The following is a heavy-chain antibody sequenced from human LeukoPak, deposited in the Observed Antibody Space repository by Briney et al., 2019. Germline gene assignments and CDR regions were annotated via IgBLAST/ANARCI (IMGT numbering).Heavy chain of an antibody. Sequence: ASVKVSCKASGYTFNNFGINWVRQAPGQGLEWMGWISAYNGDTKYAEKFQGRVITTTDTSTSTAYMEVWSLRSDDTAVYYCARQLNRGYGDYVDNWGQGTLVTVSS. CDR1: GYTFNNFG. J-gene: IGHJ4*02. V-gene: IGHV1-18*01. CDR2: ISAYNGDT. CDR3: ARQLNRGYGDYVDN. D-gene: IGHD4-17*01.